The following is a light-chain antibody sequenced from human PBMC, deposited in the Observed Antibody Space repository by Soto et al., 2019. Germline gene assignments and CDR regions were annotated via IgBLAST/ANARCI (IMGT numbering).Light chain of an antibody. CDR2: GAS. V-gene: IGKV1-13*02. Sequence: AIQLTQSPSSLSASVGDTVTITCRASQGINSALAWYQETPRKAPKLLFYGASSLGSGVPSRFSGSGSGTDFTLTIRSLQPEDFATYYWQQFNSYPVTFGGGTKVEIK. CDR1: QGINSA. J-gene: IGKJ4*01. CDR3: QQFNSYPVT.